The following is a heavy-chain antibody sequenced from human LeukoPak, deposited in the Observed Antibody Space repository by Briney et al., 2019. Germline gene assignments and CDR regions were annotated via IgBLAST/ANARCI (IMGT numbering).Heavy chain of an antibody. D-gene: IGHD3-22*01. CDR3: SRGRMIVVVRTGYFQH. V-gene: IGHV4-34*01. CDR2: INHSGST. J-gene: IGHJ1*01. CDR1: GGSFSGYY. Sequence: PSETLSLTCAVYGGSFSGYYWSWIRQPPGKGLEWIGEINHSGSTNYNPSLKSRVTISVDTSKNQFSLKLSSVTAADTAVYYWSRGRMIVVVRTGYFQHWGQGTLVTVSS.